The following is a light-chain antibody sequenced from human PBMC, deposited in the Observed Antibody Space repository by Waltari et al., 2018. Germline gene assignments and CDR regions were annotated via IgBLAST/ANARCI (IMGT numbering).Light chain of an antibody. Sequence: QSALTQPASVSGSPGRSVTISCTGSSNDVGRYNFVSWYQQYPGKAPKLIIYDVTGLPSGVSSRFAGSKSGATASLTVSGLQAEDEADYYCSSYTSTRAWVFGGGTKLTVL. V-gene: IGLV2-14*03. J-gene: IGLJ3*02. CDR3: SSYTSTRAWV. CDR2: DVT. CDR1: SNDVGRYNF.